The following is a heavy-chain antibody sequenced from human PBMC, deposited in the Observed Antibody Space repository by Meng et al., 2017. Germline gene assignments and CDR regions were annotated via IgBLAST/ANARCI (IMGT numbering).Heavy chain of an antibody. J-gene: IGHJ3*02. CDR1: GGSISSGGYY. CDR3: ARRKGRDAFDI. Sequence: QVQLQESGTGLVKPSQTLSLTCTVSGGSISSGGYYWSWIRQHPGKGLEWIGYIYYSGSNYYNPYLKSRVNISVDTSKNQFSLKLSSVTAADTAVYYCARRKGRDAFDIWGQGTMVTVSS. V-gene: IGHV4-31*03. CDR2: IYYSGSN.